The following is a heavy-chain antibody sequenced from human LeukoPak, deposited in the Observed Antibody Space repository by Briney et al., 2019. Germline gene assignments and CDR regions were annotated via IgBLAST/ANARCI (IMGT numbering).Heavy chain of an antibody. V-gene: IGHV3-74*01. J-gene: IGHJ6*04. Sequence: PGGSLRLSCAASGFTFSDDWMHWVRQDPGKGLVWVSRIEGDGTGTVYADSVKGRFTISGDNAKNTLYLQMNSLRAEDTAVYYCTRDYYYRMDVWGKGTTVTVSS. CDR1: GFTFSDDW. CDR2: IEGDGTGT. CDR3: TRDYYYRMDV.